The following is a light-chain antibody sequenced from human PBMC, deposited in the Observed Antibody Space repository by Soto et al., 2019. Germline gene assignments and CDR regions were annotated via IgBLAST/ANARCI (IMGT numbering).Light chain of an antibody. CDR2: VAC. V-gene: IGKV1-9*01. Sequence: IPLSQSPCSVSSSVGDRVTITCLASQASNTFEGWYQKDAGKAAKLMMYVACSVQSGVPSWFSGSGSGTEFIITIGGVQHDDFATYFCQQFDIYPITFGQGTRLGIK. CDR1: QASNTF. J-gene: IGKJ5*01. CDR3: QQFDIYPIT.